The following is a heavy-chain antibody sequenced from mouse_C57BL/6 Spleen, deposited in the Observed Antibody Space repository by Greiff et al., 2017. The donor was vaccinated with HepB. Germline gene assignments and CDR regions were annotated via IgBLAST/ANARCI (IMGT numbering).Heavy chain of an antibody. CDR2: IWRGGST. D-gene: IGHD3-2*02. V-gene: IGHV2-5*01. Sequence: VKLMESGPGLVQPSQSLSITCTVSGFSLTSYGVHWVRQSPGKGLEWLGVIWRGGSTDYNAAFMSRLSITKDNSKSQVFFKMNSLQADDTAIYYCAGRLRSWYFDVWGTGTTVTVSS. CDR3: AGRLRSWYFDV. J-gene: IGHJ1*03. CDR1: GFSLTSYG.